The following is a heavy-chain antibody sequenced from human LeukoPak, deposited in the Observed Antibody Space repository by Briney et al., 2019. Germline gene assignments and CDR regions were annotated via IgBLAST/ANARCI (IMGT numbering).Heavy chain of an antibody. CDR2: ISPDGKYI. CDR3: AKGTYYYGSGDAFDI. CDR1: GFTFSSTV. D-gene: IGHD3-10*01. J-gene: IGHJ3*02. Sequence: PGGSLRLSCAASGFTFSSTVMTWVRQAPGKGLEWVSTISPDGKYIYYADSLRGRFTMSRDNSKNTLYLQMNSLRAEDTAVYYCAKGTYYYGSGDAFDIWGQGTMVTVSS. V-gene: IGHV3-23*01.